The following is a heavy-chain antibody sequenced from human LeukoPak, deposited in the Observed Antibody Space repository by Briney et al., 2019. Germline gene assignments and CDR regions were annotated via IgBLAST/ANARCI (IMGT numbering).Heavy chain of an antibody. CDR3: AKGGEYQLPGDY. Sequence: GGSLRLSCAASRLTFNTYAMSWVRQAPGKGLEWVSTISSSGANTYYADSVKGRFTISRDNSKNTLYLQMNSLRAEDTAVYYCAKGGEYQLPGDYWGQGTLVTVSS. CDR1: RLTFNTYA. CDR2: ISSSGANT. J-gene: IGHJ4*02. D-gene: IGHD2-2*01. V-gene: IGHV3-23*01.